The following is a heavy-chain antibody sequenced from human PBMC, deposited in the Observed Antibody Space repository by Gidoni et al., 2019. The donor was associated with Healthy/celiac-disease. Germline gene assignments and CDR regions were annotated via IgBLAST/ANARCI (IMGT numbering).Heavy chain of an antibody. J-gene: IGHJ6*04. CDR1: GFTFSDYW. Sequence: EVQLVESGGGLVQPGGSPRLSCAASGFTFSDYWMTWVRQAPGKGLEWVANIKQDGSEQYYGDSVKGRFTISRDNAKNALYLQMNSLRVEDTAVYDCARGLPLDVWGKGTTVTVSS. V-gene: IGHV3-7*04. CDR2: IKQDGSEQ. CDR3: ARGLPLDV.